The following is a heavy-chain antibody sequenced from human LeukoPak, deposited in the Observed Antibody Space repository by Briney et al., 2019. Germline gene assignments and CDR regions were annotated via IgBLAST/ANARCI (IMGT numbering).Heavy chain of an antibody. CDR2: IYYSGST. CDR1: GGSISSGGYY. D-gene: IGHD5-12*01. J-gene: IGHJ4*02. CDR3: ARDRGPYSGYDSYYFDY. Sequence: MSSETLSLTCTVSGGSISSGGYYWSWIRQHPGKGLEWIGYIYYSGSTYYNPSLKSRVTISVDTSKNQFSLKLSSVTAADTAVYYCARDRGPYSGYDSYYFDYWGQGTLVTVSS. V-gene: IGHV4-31*03.